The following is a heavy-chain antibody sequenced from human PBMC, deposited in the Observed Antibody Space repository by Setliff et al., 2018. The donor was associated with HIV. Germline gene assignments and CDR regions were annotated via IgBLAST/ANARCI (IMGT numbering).Heavy chain of an antibody. D-gene: IGHD5-18*01. J-gene: IGHJ1*01. CDR3: ARGGYSYGFGRHRAYFQY. CDR2: IYHTGST. CDR1: GGSINSTSYY. V-gene: IGHV4-39*07. Sequence: SETLSLTCTVSGGSINSTSYYWGWIRQPPGNGLEWIGSIYHTGSTYYNPSLKSRVTMSVDTSKNQFSLKLSSVTAADTAVFYCARGGYSYGFGRHRAYFQYWGQGTQVTVSS.